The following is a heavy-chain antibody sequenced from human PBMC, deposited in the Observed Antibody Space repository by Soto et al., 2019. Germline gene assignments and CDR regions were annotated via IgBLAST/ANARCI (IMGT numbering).Heavy chain of an antibody. J-gene: IGHJ4*02. CDR2: ISARNGDT. Sequence: QVHLVQSGAEVKKPGASVKVSCKGSGYTFTSYGITWARQAPGQGLEWMGWISARNGDTDYAQKLQGRVTVTRDTSTSTAYMELRSLRSDDTAVYYCARGRYGDYWGQGALVTVSS. CDR1: GYTFTSYG. V-gene: IGHV1-18*01. D-gene: IGHD1-1*01. CDR3: ARGRYGDY.